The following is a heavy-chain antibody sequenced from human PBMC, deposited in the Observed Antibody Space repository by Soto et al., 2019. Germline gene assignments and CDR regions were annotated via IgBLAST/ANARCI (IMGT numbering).Heavy chain of an antibody. Sequence: PGGSLRLSCAASGFTFSNVWMSWVRQASGKGLEWVGRIKSKTDGETTDYAAPVKGRFTISRDDSKNTLYLHMSSLQTEDTALYYCTTDFKGDTAVDYWGQGTLVTVSS. CDR3: TTDFKGDTAVDY. D-gene: IGHD5-18*01. CDR2: IKSKTDGETT. J-gene: IGHJ4*02. V-gene: IGHV3-15*01. CDR1: GFTFSNVW.